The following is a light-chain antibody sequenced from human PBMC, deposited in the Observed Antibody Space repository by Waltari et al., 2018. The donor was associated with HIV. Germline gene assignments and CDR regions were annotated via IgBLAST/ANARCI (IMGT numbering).Light chain of an antibody. CDR3: QQSYSTPHT. CDR1: QSISKY. Sequence: DIQMTQSPSSLTASVGDRDTFTCRACQSISKYLNWYQQRPGKAPKLLIYGASSLQGGVPSRFSASGSGTDFTLIISSLQVEDVATYFCQQSYSTPHTFGQGTKLEIK. J-gene: IGKJ2*01. V-gene: IGKV1-39*01. CDR2: GAS.